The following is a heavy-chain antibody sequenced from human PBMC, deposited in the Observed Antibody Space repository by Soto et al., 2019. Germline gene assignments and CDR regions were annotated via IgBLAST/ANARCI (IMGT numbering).Heavy chain of an antibody. CDR1: GGSVSSGSYY. CDR3: ARGRSIVLWDY. V-gene: IGHV4-61*01. D-gene: IGHD3-22*01. J-gene: IGHJ4*02. Sequence: SETLSLTCTVSGGSVSSGSYYWSWIRQPPGKGLEWIGYIYYSGSTNYNPSLKSRVTISVDTSKNQFSLKLSSVTAADTAVYYCARGRSIVLWDYWGQGTLVTVSS. CDR2: IYYSGST.